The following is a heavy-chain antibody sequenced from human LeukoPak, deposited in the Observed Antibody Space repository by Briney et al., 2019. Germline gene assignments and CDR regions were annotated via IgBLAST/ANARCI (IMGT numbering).Heavy chain of an antibody. CDR2: IKSKTDGGTT. J-gene: IGHJ5*02. CDR3: TTVGGYVDTAMFDP. V-gene: IGHV3-15*01. Sequence: GGSLRLSCAASGFTFSNAWMSWVRQAPGKGLEWVGRIKSKTDGGTTDYAAPVKGRFTISRDGSKNTLYLQMNSLKTEDTAVYYCTTVGGYVDTAMFDPWGQGTLVTVSS. D-gene: IGHD5-18*01. CDR1: GFTFSNAW.